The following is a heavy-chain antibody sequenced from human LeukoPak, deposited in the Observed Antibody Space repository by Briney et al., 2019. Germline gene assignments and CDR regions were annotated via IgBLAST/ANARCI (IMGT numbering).Heavy chain of an antibody. CDR2: ISGSGGST. J-gene: IGHJ6*02. CDR3: AKALTYYDILTGYYEYYYYYGMDV. D-gene: IGHD3-9*01. CDR1: GFTFSSYA. Sequence: GGSLRLSCAASGFTFSSYAMSWVRQAPGKGLEWVSAISGSGGSTYYADSVKGRFTISGDNSKNTLYLQMNSLRAEDTAVYYCAKALTYYDILTGYYEYYYYYGMDVWGQGTTVTVSS. V-gene: IGHV3-23*01.